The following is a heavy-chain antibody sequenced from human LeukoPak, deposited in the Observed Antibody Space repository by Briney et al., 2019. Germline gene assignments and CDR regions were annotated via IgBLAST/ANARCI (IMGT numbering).Heavy chain of an antibody. V-gene: IGHV1-18*01. Sequence: ASVKVSCKASGYTFTSYGISWVRQAPGQGLEWMGWISAYNGNTNYAQKLQGRVTMTSDKSTSTAYMKLRSMRSDDTAVDYCARDASLAFYGSGSSNLILDPWGQGTLVTVSS. CDR3: ARDASLAFYGSGSSNLILDP. CDR2: ISAYNGNT. J-gene: IGHJ5*02. D-gene: IGHD3-10*01. CDR1: GYTFTSYG.